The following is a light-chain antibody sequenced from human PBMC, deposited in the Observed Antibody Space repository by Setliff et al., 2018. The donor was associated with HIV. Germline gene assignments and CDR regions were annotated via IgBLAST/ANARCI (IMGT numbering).Light chain of an antibody. CDR3: SSYTSSSTRV. Sequence: ALTQPASVSGSPGQAITISCTGTSSDVGGYDYVSWYQQHPGKAPKLMIYGVTNRPSGVSNRFSGSKSGNTASLTISGLQAEDEADYYCSSYTSSSTRVFGTGTKVTVL. V-gene: IGLV2-14*01. CDR1: SSDVGGYDY. CDR2: GVT. J-gene: IGLJ1*01.